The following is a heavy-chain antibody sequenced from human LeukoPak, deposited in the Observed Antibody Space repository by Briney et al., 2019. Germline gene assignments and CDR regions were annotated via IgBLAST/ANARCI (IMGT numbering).Heavy chain of an antibody. V-gene: IGHV3-53*01. D-gene: IGHD1-26*01. J-gene: IGHJ4*02. CDR2: IYSGGNT. Sequence: GGSLRLSCAASGFTVSSNYMSWVRQAPGKGLEWVSVIYSGGNTYYADSVKGRFTISRDNSKNTLYLQMNSLRAEDTAVYYCARTRRGSYYQYFDYWGQGTLVTVSS. CDR3: ARTRRGSYYQYFDY. CDR1: GFTVSSNY.